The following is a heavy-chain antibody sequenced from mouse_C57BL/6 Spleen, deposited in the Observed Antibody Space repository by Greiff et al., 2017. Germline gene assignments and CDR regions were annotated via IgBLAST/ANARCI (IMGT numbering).Heavy chain of an antibody. CDR2: INPSSGYT. J-gene: IGHJ1*03. CDR1: GYTFTSYT. CDR3: ARTGTDWYFDV. D-gene: IGHD4-1*01. V-gene: IGHV1-4*01. Sequence: QVQLQQSGAELARPGASVKMSCKASGYTFTSYTMHWVKQRPGQGLEWIGYINPSSGYTKYTQKFKDKATLTADKSSSTAYMQLSSLTSEDSSFYYCARTGTDWYFDVWGTGTTVTVSS.